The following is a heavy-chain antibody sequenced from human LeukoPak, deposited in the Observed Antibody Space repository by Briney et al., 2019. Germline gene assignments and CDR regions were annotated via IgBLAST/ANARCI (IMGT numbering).Heavy chain of an antibody. J-gene: IGHJ4*02. CDR3: ARGVGFVKIDY. Sequence: SETLSLTCAVYGGSFSGYFWSWIRQPPGKGLEWIGEINHSGITNYSPSLKSRVTISVDTSKNQLSLKLSSVTAADTAVYYCARGVGFVKIDYWGQGTLVTVSS. CDR1: GGSFSGYF. CDR2: INHSGIT. D-gene: IGHD3-10*01. V-gene: IGHV4-34*01.